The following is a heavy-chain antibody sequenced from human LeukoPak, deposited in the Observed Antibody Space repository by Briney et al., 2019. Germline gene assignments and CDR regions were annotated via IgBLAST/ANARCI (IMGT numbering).Heavy chain of an antibody. CDR2: INHSGST. J-gene: IGHJ4*02. V-gene: IGHV4-34*01. Sequence: SETLSLTGAVYGGSSSGYYWSWIRQPPGKGREWIGEINHSGSTNYNPSLKSRVTISVDTSKNQLSLKLSSVTAADTAVYYCARGLWYYDSSGSGDYWGQGTLVTVSS. CDR3: ARGLWYYDSSGSGDY. CDR1: GGSSSGYY. D-gene: IGHD3-22*01.